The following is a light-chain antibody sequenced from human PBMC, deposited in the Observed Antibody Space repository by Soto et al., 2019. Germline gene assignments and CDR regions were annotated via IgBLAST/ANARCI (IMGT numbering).Light chain of an antibody. CDR3: SSYTSSSTLGV. V-gene: IGLV2-14*01. J-gene: IGLJ1*01. CDR1: SSDVGGYNY. CDR2: DVS. Sequence: QSVLTRPASVSGSPGESITISCTGTSSDVGGYNYVSWYQQHPGKAPKPMIYDVSNRPSGVSNRFSGSKSGNTASLTISGLQAEDEADYYCSSYTSSSTLGVFGTGTKVTVL.